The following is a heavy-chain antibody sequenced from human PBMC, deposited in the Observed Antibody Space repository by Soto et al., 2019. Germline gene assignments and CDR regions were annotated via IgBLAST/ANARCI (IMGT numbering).Heavy chain of an antibody. J-gene: IGHJ6*02. CDR2: IIPTFGTG. CDR3: ASQSSGSYYDPYYHYGMDV. V-gene: IGHV1-69*01. D-gene: IGHD3-10*01. CDR1: GGTFNNYA. Sequence: QVLLVQSGPEVKKPGSSVKVSCKASGGTFNNYAINWVRQAPGKGLEWMGGIIPTFGTGNHAQKFQGRVTITADESTTTAYMELNSLRSEDTAIYYCASQSSGSYYDPYYHYGMDVWGQGTTVTVSS.